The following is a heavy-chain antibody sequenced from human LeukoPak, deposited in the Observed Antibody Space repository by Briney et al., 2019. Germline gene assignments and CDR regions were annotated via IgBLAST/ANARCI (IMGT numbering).Heavy chain of an antibody. CDR1: GFTFSSYA. CDR3: AKNTSPWISGFDY. D-gene: IGHD3-10*01. V-gene: IGHV3-23*01. Sequence: PGGSLRLSCAASGFTFSSYAMSWVRQAPGKGLEWVSTISGSGGSTYYADSVKGRFTISRDNSKSTLYLQMNSLRGEDTAVYYCAKNTSPWISGFDYWGQGTLVTVSS. CDR2: ISGSGGST. J-gene: IGHJ4*02.